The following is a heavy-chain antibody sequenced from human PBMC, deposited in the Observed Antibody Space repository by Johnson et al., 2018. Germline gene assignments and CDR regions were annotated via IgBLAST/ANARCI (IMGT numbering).Heavy chain of an antibody. V-gene: IGHV3-48*01. CDR3: ARNPAYMYGFLRHIDV. Sequence: VQLVESGGGLVQPGGSLRLSCVASGFTFSGYPMNWVRQAPGKGLEWISYISNPGTTIYYADSVKGRFTISRDSAKNSLFLQMSSLRAEESGVYFCARNPAYMYGFLRHIDVWGRGTTVTVSS. CDR2: ISNPGTTI. CDR1: GFTFSGYP. J-gene: IGHJ6*03. D-gene: IGHD4-17*01.